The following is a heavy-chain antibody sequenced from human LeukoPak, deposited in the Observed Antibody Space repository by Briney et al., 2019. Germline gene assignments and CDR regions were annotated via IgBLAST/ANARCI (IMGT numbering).Heavy chain of an antibody. CDR1: GFTFSNVW. Sequence: PGGSLRLSCAASGFTFSNVWMSWVRQAPGKGLEWVGRIKSKTDGGTTDYAAPVKGRFTISRDDSKNTLYLQMNSLKTEDTAVYYCTTDRVLLWFGELLSLFDYWGQGTLVTVSS. J-gene: IGHJ4*02. CDR3: TTDRVLLWFGELLSLFDY. D-gene: IGHD3-10*01. V-gene: IGHV3-15*01. CDR2: IKSKTDGGTT.